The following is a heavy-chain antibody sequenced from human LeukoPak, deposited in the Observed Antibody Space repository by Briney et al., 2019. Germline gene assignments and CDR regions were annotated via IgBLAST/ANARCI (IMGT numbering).Heavy chain of an antibody. CDR1: GFTFKSYA. CDR3: GRDWKLDY. J-gene: IGHJ4*02. D-gene: IGHD1-1*01. V-gene: IGHV3-23*01. CDR2: IGDTDADG. Sequence: PGGSLRLSCAASGFTFKSYAVSWVRQAPGKGLEWVSAIGDTDADGKYADSVRGRFTISRDNSRNTLYLHLNSLRVEDTAIYYCGRDWKLDYWGQGTLVTVSS.